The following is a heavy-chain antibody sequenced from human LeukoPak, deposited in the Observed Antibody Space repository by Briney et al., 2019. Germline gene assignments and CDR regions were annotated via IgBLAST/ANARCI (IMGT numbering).Heavy chain of an antibody. V-gene: IGHV3-23*01. J-gene: IGHJ4*02. CDR3: AKGMKVGAGGMLNDY. CDR2: ISGSGGST. D-gene: IGHD1-26*01. Sequence: GGSLRLSCAASGFTFSSYAMSWVRQAPGKGLEWVSAISGSGGSTYYADSVKGRFTISRDNSKNTMYLKMNRLRGEDTAVYYCAKGMKVGAGGMLNDYWGPGTLVTVSS. CDR1: GFTFSSYA.